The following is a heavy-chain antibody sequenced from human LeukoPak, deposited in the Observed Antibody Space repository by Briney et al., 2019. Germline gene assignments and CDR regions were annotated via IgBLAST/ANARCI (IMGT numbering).Heavy chain of an antibody. V-gene: IGHV3-7*01. CDR1: GFTFSKFW. CDR2: IKQDGSVK. Sequence: PGGSLRLSCAVSGFTFSKFWMHWVRQAPGKGLEWVANIKQDGSVKYYVDSVKGRFTISRDNAKNSLFLQMNSLRVEDTAVYYCASRNYYDSSGLLDYWGQGTLVTVSS. D-gene: IGHD3-22*01. CDR3: ASRNYYDSSGLLDY. J-gene: IGHJ4*02.